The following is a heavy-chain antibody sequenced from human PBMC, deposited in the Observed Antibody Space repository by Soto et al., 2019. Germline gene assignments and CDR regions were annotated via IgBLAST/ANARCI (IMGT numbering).Heavy chain of an antibody. Sequence: SETLSLTCTVSGGSISSYRWSWIRQPAWKGLEWIGRISNNGNTRYNPSLKSRVTVSVDTSRNQFFLNLHSVTAADSAVYFCGRESGETWDYEAYWGQGTPVTVSS. CDR1: GGSISSYR. V-gene: IGHV4-4*07. CDR2: ISNNGNT. CDR3: GRESGETWDYEAY. J-gene: IGHJ4*02. D-gene: IGHD1-7*01.